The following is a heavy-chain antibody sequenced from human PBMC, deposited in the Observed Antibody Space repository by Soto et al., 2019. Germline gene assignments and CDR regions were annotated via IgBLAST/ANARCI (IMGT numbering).Heavy chain of an antibody. CDR1: GGTFSSYA. D-gene: IGHD2-8*01. J-gene: IGHJ6*02. Sequence: SVKVSCKASGGTFSSYAISWVRQAPGQGLEWMGGIIPIFGTANYAQKFQGRVTITADESTSTAYMELSSLRSEDTAVYYCARDILDCTNGVCAFGYGMDVWGQGTTVTVS. CDR2: IIPIFGTA. V-gene: IGHV1-69*13. CDR3: ARDILDCTNGVCAFGYGMDV.